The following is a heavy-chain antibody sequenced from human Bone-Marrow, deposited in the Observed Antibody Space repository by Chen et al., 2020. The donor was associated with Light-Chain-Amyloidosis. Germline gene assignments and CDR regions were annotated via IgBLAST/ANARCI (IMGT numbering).Heavy chain of an antibody. J-gene: IGHJ4*02. CDR3: TRKGGYFDF. CDR2: VSGSTVST. CDR1: GFNFRSVG. D-gene: IGHD3-10*01. V-gene: IGHV3-23*04. Sequence: EVQLVASGGGLVQPGGSLSLSCARSGFNFRSVGMSWVRQAPVKGLEWVSTVSGSTVSTYYAGAEKGRFIISRDNSKSTLYLQMNSLRAGDTAVYFCTRKGGYFDFWGQGSLVTVSS.